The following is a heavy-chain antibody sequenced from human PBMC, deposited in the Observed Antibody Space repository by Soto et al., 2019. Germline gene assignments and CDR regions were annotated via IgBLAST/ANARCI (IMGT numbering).Heavy chain of an antibody. CDR1: GGSISSYY. Sequence: TLSLTCTVSGGSISSYYWSWIRQPAGKGLEWIGRIYTSGSTNYNPSLKSRVTMSVDTSKNQFSLKLSSVTAADTAVYYCARMGGSSSPDWFDPWGQGTLVTVSS. D-gene: IGHD6-6*01. V-gene: IGHV4-4*07. CDR2: IYTSGST. J-gene: IGHJ5*02. CDR3: ARMGGSSSPDWFDP.